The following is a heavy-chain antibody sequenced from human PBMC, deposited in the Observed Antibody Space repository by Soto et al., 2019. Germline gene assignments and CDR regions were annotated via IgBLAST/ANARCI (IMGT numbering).Heavy chain of an antibody. CDR2: IYYSGST. CDR1: GGSISSGDYY. D-gene: IGHD3-10*01. J-gene: IGHJ6*02. Sequence: SETLSLTCTVSGGSISSGDYYWSWIRQPPGKGLEWIGYIYYSGSTYYNPSLKSRVTISVDTSKNQFSLKLSSVTAADTAVYCCAREPNVLSGVRALGGMDVWGQGTTVTVSS. CDR3: AREPNVLSGVRALGGMDV. V-gene: IGHV4-30-4*01.